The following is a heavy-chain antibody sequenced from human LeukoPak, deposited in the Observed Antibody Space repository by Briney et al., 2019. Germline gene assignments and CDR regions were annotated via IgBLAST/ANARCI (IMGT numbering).Heavy chain of an antibody. CDR3: ARGPRDVVPAAMMGGWAYYYYYMDV. D-gene: IGHD2-2*01. CDR2: IYYSGST. J-gene: IGHJ6*03. Sequence: PSETLSLTCTVSGGSISSYYWSWIRQPPGKGLEWIGYIYYSGSTNYNPSLKSRVTISVDTSKNQFSLKLSSVTAADTAVYYCARGPRDVVPAAMMGGWAYYYYYMDVWGKGTTVTVSS. V-gene: IGHV4-59*12. CDR1: GGSISSYY.